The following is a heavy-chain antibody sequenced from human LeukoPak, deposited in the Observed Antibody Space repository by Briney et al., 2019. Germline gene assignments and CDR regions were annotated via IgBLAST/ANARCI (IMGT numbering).Heavy chain of an antibody. CDR2: IYYSGST. Sequence: SETLSLTCTVSGGSISSSSYYWGWIRQPPGKGLEWIGRIYYSGSTYYNPSLKSRVTISVDTSKNQFSLKLSSVTAADTAVYYCARGPPVDYYDGSGYYYFDYWGQGTLVTVSS. D-gene: IGHD3-22*01. V-gene: IGHV4-39*01. J-gene: IGHJ4*02. CDR1: GGSISSSSYY. CDR3: ARGPPVDYYDGSGYYYFDY.